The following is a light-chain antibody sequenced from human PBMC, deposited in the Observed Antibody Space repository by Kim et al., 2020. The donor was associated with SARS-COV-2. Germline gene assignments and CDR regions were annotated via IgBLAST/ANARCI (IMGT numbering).Light chain of an antibody. CDR3: QSYDNRRWV. Sequence: GKTITISCTRSSGSIASNYVQWYRQRPGSAPTAVIYENTERPSGVPDRFSGSIDSSSNSASLTISGLQTEDEADYYCQSYDNRRWVFGGGTQLTVL. CDR2: ENT. CDR1: SGSIASNY. V-gene: IGLV6-57*03. J-gene: IGLJ3*02.